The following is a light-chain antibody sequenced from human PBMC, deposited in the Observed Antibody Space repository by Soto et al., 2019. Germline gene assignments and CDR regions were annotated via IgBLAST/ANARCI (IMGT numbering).Light chain of an antibody. CDR3: QKYDSAPLFT. CDR1: QAISKY. V-gene: IGKV1-27*01. Sequence: DIQMTQTPPSLSASVGDRVTITCRASQAISKYLAWYQQKPEKVPKLLIYAASTLQSGVPSRFSGSGSGTDFTLTISSLQPEDVATYYCQKYDSAPLFTFGPGTRVDVK. J-gene: IGKJ3*01. CDR2: AAS.